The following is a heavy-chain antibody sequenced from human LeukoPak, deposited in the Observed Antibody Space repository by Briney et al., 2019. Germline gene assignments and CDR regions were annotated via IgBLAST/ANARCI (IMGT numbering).Heavy chain of an antibody. Sequence: PGRSLRLSCAASGFTFDDYAMHWVRQAPGKGLEWVSGISWNSGSIGYADSVKGRFTISRDNAKNSLYLQMNSLRAEDTALYYCAKEDRRGRHFDYRGQGTLVTVSS. CDR3: AKEDRRGRHFDY. D-gene: IGHD3-16*01. CDR1: GFTFDDYA. J-gene: IGHJ4*02. V-gene: IGHV3-9*01. CDR2: ISWNSGSI.